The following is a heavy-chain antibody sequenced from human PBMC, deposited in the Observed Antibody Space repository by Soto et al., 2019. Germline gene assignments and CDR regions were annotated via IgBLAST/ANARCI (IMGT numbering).Heavy chain of an antibody. CDR1: GFTFSGSA. CDR2: IRSKANSYAT. V-gene: IGHV3-73*01. J-gene: IGHJ4*02. CDR3: TTSCSSGGSCYRRDY. D-gene: IGHD2-15*01. Sequence: LRLSCAASGFTFSGSAMHWVRQASGKGLEWVGRIRSKANSYATAYAASVKGRFTISRDDSKNTAYLQMNSLKTEDTAVYYCTTSCSSGGSCYRRDYWGQGTLVTVSS.